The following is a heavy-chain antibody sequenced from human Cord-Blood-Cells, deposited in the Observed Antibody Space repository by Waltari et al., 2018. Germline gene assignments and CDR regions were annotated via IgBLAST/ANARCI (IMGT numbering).Heavy chain of an antibody. CDR3: ARGDFIWLGDY. CDR2: INPNRGGT. CDR1: GYTFTGYY. Sequence: QVQLVQSGAEVKKPGASVKVSCKASGYTFTGYYMHWVRQAPGQGLEWMGWINPNRGGTNYAQKFQGRVTMTRDTSISTAYMELSRLRSDDTAVYYCARGDFIWLGDYWGQGTLVTVSS. D-gene: IGHD3-10*01. V-gene: IGHV1-2*02. J-gene: IGHJ4*02.